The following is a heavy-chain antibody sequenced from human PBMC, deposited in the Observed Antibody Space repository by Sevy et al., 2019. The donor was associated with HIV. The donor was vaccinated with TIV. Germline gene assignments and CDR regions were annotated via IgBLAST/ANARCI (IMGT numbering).Heavy chain of an antibody. J-gene: IGHJ6*02. D-gene: IGHD3-10*01. V-gene: IGHV3-7*01. CDR1: GFTLSSYW. Sequence: GGSLRLSCAASGFTLSSYWMSWVRQAPGKGLEWVANIKQDGSEKYYVDSVKGRFTISRDNAKNSLYLQMNSLRAEDTAVYYCARGLMVRGVLFGMDVWGQGATVTVSS. CDR3: ARGLMVRGVLFGMDV. CDR2: IKQDGSEK.